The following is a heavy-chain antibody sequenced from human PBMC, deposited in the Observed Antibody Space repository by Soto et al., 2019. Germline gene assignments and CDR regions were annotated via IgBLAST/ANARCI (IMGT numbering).Heavy chain of an antibody. Sequence: EVQLVESGGGLVKPGGSLRLSCAASGFTFSSYSMNWVRQAPGKGLEWVSSISSSSSYIYYADSVKGRCTISRDNAKNSLYLQMSSLRAEDASVYYCARDYRSGWRPRGCYYYYGMDVWGQGTTVTVSS. CDR2: ISSSSSYI. CDR3: ARDYRSGWRPRGCYYYYGMDV. CDR1: GFTFSSYS. D-gene: IGHD6-19*01. J-gene: IGHJ6*02. V-gene: IGHV3-21*01.